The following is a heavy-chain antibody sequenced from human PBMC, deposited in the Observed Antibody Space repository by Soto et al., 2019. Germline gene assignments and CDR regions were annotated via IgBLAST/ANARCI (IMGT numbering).Heavy chain of an antibody. CDR2: SYHNVYS. Sequence: PSETLSLTCDVSGDSITRGAYSWSWIRQPPGKGLQWIGYSYHNVYSYLNPSLKSRVTISVDMSKNQFFLKLSSVSAADSGVYYCARDLGSGTGWFDPWGQGTLVTVSS. D-gene: IGHD3-10*01. J-gene: IGHJ5*02. CDR3: ARDLGSGTGWFDP. CDR1: GDSITRGAYS. V-gene: IGHV4-30-2*01.